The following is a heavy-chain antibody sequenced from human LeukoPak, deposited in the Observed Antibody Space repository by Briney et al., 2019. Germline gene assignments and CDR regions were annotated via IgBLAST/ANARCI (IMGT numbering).Heavy chain of an antibody. D-gene: IGHD1/OR15-1a*01. CDR3: VRDRGTNRNWFDP. V-gene: IGHV3-30*02. CDR1: GFTFSSYG. Sequence: PGGSLRLSCAASGFTFSSYGMHWVRQAPGKGLEWVAFIRYDGSNKYYADSVKGRFTISRDNSKNTLYLQMNSLRAEDTAVYYCVRDRGTNRNWFDPWGPGTQVTVSS. J-gene: IGHJ5*02. CDR2: IRYDGSNK.